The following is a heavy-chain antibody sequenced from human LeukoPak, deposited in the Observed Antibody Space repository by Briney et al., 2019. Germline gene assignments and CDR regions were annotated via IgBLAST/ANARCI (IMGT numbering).Heavy chain of an antibody. J-gene: IGHJ4*02. V-gene: IGHV4-61*02. D-gene: IGHD7-27*01. CDR1: GASIRSDSYY. Sequence: SETLSLTCTVSGASIRSDSYYWSWIRQPAGKGLEWIGRWYTSGSTNYNPSPKSRVTVSVDTSKNQFSLKLSSVTAADTAVYYCARVSTGGPRRHFDYWGQGTLVTVSS. CDR3: ARVSTGGPRRHFDY. CDR2: WYTSGST.